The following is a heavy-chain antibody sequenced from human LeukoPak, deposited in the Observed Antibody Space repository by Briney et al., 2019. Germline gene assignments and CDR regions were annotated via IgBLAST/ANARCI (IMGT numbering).Heavy chain of an antibody. CDR1: GFTFSSYA. Sequence: GGSLRLSCAASGFTFSSYAMSWVRQAPGKGLEWVSAISGSGGSTYYADSVKGRFTISRDNAKSSLYLQMNSLRAEDTALYYCARFRHDSSGLDAFDIWGQGTMVTVSS. CDR2: ISGSGGST. D-gene: IGHD3-22*01. CDR3: ARFRHDSSGLDAFDI. J-gene: IGHJ3*02. V-gene: IGHV3-23*01.